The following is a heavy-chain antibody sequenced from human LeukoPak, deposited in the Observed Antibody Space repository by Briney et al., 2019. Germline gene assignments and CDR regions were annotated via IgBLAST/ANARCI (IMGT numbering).Heavy chain of an antibody. CDR1: GGSFSGYY. CDR2: INHSGNT. CDR3: ARWVLWSGFDY. J-gene: IGHJ4*02. Sequence: PSETLSLTCGVSGGSFSGYYWTWIRQAPGKGLEWMGEINHSGNTIYNPSLKSRLSISIDTSKNQISLKMRSLTAADTAVYYCARWVLWSGFDYWGQGTLVTVSS. V-gene: IGHV4-34*01. D-gene: IGHD3-10*02.